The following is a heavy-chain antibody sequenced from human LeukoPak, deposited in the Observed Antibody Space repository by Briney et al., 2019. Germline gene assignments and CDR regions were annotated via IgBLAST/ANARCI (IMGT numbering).Heavy chain of an antibody. CDR3: ADRATGDY. CDR2: IKTDGSAK. J-gene: IGHJ4*02. CDR1: GFRFSDYW. D-gene: IGHD1-26*01. V-gene: IGHV3-7*03. Sequence: TGGSLRLSCAASGFRFSDYWMTWVRQAPGKGLECVANIKTDGSAKYYPDSVKGRFTVSRDNSKNTLYLQMNSLRAEDTAVYYCADRATGDYWGQGTLVTVSS.